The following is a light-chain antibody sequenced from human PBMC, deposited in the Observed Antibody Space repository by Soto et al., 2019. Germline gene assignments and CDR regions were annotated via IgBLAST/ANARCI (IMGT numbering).Light chain of an antibody. CDR1: SSNIGAGYN. CDR2: GNS. V-gene: IGLV1-40*01. Sequence: QSVLTQPPSVSGAPGQRVTISCTGSSSNIGAGYNVHWYQQLPGTAPKLLIYGNSNRPSGVPDRFSGSNSGTSASLAITGLQAEDEYDYYCHACDISLRGVVFGGGTKLTVL. J-gene: IGLJ2*01. CDR3: HACDISLRGVV.